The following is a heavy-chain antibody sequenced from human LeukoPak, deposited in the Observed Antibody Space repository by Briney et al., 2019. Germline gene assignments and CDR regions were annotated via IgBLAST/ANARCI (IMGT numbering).Heavy chain of an antibody. CDR3: ARGSPAPSSSSWFSPQNWFDP. CDR2: IYYSGST. Sequence: SQTLSLTCTVSGGSISSGGYYWSWIRQHPGKGLEWIGYIYYSGSTYYNPSLKSRVTISVDTSKNQFSLKLSSVTAADTGVYYCARGSPAPSSSSWFSPQNWFDPWGQGTLVTVPS. CDR1: GGSISSGGYY. J-gene: IGHJ5*02. V-gene: IGHV4-31*03. D-gene: IGHD6-13*01.